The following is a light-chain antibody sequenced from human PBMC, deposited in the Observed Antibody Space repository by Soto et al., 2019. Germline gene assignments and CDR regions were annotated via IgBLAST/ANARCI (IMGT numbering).Light chain of an antibody. Sequence: QSALTQPASASGSPGQSVTISCTGSSSDVGGYNFVSWYQQHPGKAPKLMIYDVSERPSGVPDRFSGSKSGNTASLTVSGLQADDEADYYCSSYAGTNTPVVFGGGTKLTVL. CDR1: SSDVGGYNF. J-gene: IGLJ2*01. CDR3: SSYAGTNTPVV. V-gene: IGLV2-8*01. CDR2: DVS.